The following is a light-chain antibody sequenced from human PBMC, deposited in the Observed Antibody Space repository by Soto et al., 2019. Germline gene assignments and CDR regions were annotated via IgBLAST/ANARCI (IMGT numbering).Light chain of an antibody. CDR1: SSNIGRNT. Sequence: QCVLTQPPSASGTPGQRVTMSCSGGSSNIGRNTVSWYQQLPGTAPKVLISGDNQRSSGVPDRFSGSKSGTSASLAISGLQSEDEADYYCAAWDDSLSGPVFGGGTKLTVL. CDR3: AAWDDSLSGPV. J-gene: IGLJ2*01. V-gene: IGLV1-44*01. CDR2: GDN.